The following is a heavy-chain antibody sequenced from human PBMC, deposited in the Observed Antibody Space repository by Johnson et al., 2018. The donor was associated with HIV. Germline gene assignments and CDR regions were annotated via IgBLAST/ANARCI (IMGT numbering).Heavy chain of an antibody. D-gene: IGHD3-22*01. CDR3: ARDRNYYDSIGYDAFDI. J-gene: IGHJ3*02. V-gene: IGHV3-11*04. Sequence: VQLVESGGGLVKPGGSLRLSCAASGFTFSDYYMSWIRQAPGKGLEWVSYISSSGSTIYYADSVKGRFTISRDNAKNSLYRQMNSLRAEDTAVDYCARDRNYYDSIGYDAFDIWGQGTMVTVSS. CDR1: GFTFSDYY. CDR2: ISSSGSTI.